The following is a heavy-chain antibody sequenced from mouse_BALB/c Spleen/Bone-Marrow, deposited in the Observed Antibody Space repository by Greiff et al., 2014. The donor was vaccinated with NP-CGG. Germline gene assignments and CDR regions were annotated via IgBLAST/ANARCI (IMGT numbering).Heavy chain of an antibody. CDR1: GYTFTSYW. J-gene: IGHJ4*01. Sequence: LQQSGSELVRPGASVKLSCKASGYTFTSYWMHWVKQRPGQGLEWIGNIYPGSGRTNYEEKFKSKATLTVDTSSSTAYMQLSSLTAEDSAVYFCTITTTASYAIDYWGQGTSVTVSS. CDR2: IYPGSGRT. D-gene: IGHD1-1*01. CDR3: TITTTASYAIDY. V-gene: IGHV1S22*01.